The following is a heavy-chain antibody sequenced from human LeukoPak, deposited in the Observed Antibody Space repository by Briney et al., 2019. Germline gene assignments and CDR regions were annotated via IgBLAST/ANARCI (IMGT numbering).Heavy chain of an antibody. J-gene: IGHJ4*02. V-gene: IGHV4-30-4*08. CDR2: IYYSGST. Sequence: SETLSLTCTVSGGSISSGDYYWSWIRQPPGKGLEWIGYIYYSGSTYYNPSLKSRVTISVDTSKNQFSLKLSSVTAADTAVYYCARRTYYYDSSGYDGLDYWGQGTLVTVSS. CDR1: GGSISSGDYY. CDR3: ARRTYYYDSSGYDGLDY. D-gene: IGHD3-22*01.